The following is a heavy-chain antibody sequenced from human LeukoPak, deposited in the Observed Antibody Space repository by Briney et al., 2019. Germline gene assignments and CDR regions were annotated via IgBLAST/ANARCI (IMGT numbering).Heavy chain of an antibody. CDR3: ATGSHFVYYYYYMDV. CDR1: GGSISSYY. D-gene: IGHD3-3*02. V-gene: IGHV4-4*07. J-gene: IGHJ6*03. Sequence: SETLSLTCTVSGGSISSYYWSWIRQPAGKGLEWIGRIYTSGSTNYNPSLKSRVTISVDTSKNQFSLKLSSVTAADTAVYYCATGSHFVYYYYYMDVWGKGTTVTVSS. CDR2: IYTSGST.